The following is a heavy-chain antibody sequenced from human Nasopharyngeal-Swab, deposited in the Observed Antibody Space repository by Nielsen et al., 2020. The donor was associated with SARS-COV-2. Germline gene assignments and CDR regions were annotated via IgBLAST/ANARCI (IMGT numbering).Heavy chain of an antibody. V-gene: IGHV4-34*01. J-gene: IGHJ4*02. CDR1: GGSFSGYY. CDR3: ARTHYYDTGPFDY. Sequence: SETLSLTCAVYGGSFSGYYWSWIRQPPGKGLEWIGEINHSRNTNYNPSLKSRVTISVDTSKNQFSLKLSSVTAADTAVYYCARTHYYDTGPFDYWGQGTLVTVSS. CDR2: INHSRNT. D-gene: IGHD3-22*01.